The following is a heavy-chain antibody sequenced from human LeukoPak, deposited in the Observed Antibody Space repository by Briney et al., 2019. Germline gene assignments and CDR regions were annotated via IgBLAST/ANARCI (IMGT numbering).Heavy chain of an antibody. V-gene: IGHV3-21*01. CDR2: ISSSSSYI. Sequence: GGSLRLSCAASGFTFSSYSMNWVSQAAGKGLEWVSSISSSSSYIYYADSVKGRFTISRDNAKNSMYLQMNSLRAEDTAVYYCARAPAYYYDSSGLNWGQGTLVTVSS. J-gene: IGHJ4*02. CDR3: ARAPAYYYDSSGLN. D-gene: IGHD3-22*01. CDR1: GFTFSSYS.